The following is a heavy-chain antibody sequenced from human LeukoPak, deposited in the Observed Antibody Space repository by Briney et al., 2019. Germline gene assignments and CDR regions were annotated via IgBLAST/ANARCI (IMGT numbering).Heavy chain of an antibody. V-gene: IGHV1-8*03. CDR3: AREGGVTYCTNGVCHFDY. J-gene: IGHJ4*02. D-gene: IGHD2-8*01. Sequence: GASVKVSCKASGYTFTSYDINWVRQATGQGLEWMGWMNPNSGNTGYAQKFQGRVTITRNTSISTAYMELCSLRSEDTAVYYCAREGGVTYCTNGVCHFDYWGQGTLVTVSS. CDR2: MNPNSGNT. CDR1: GYTFTSYD.